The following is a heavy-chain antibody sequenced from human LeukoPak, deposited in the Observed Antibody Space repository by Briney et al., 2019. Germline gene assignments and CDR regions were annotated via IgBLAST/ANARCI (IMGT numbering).Heavy chain of an antibody. J-gene: IGHJ4*02. D-gene: IGHD3-10*01. CDR3: AREAPMVRGVINY. V-gene: IGHV1-2*02. CDR1: GYTFTGYY. CDR2: INPNSGGT. Sequence: ASVKVSCKASGYTFTGYYMHWVRQAPGQGLEWMGWINPNSGGTNYAQKFRGRVTMTRDTSISTAYMELSRLRSDDTAVYYCAREAPMVRGVINYWGQGTLVTVSS.